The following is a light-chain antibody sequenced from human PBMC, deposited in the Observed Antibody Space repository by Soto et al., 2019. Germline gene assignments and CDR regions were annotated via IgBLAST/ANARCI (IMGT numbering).Light chain of an antibody. Sequence: QSALTQPASVSGSPGQSITISCAGTSSDVGASKYVSWYQLHPDKAPRLLIYEVSNRPSGVSNRFSGSKSANTASLTISGLQSEDEADYYCNSFGNNNTRVFGTGTKVTVL. CDR2: EVS. J-gene: IGLJ1*01. V-gene: IGLV2-14*01. CDR1: SSDVGASKY. CDR3: NSFGNNNTRV.